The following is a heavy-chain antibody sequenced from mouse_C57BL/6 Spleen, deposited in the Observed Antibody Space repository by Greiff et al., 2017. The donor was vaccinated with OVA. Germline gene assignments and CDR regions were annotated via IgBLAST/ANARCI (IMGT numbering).Heavy chain of an antibody. CDR3: ARNDYDDY. CDR2: INPSSGYT. CDR1: GYTFTSYT. Sequence: QVQLKESGAELARPGASVKMSCKASGYTFTSYTMHWVKQRPGQGLEWIGYINPSSGYTKYNQKFKDKATLTADKSSSTAYMQLSSLTSEDSAVYYCARNDYDDYWGQGTTLTVSS. V-gene: IGHV1-4*01. J-gene: IGHJ2*01. D-gene: IGHD2-4*01.